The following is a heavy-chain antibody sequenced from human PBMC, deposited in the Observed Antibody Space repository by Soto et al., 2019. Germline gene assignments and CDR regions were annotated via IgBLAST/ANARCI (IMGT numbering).Heavy chain of an antibody. CDR3: AKGGYGDH. Sequence: EVQVLESGGGLVQPGGSLRLSCAASGFTFSTYGMSWVRQAPGKGLEWVSVISGSGVATYYEESVKGRFTISRDNAKNTLYLQMNSLRAEDTAVYYCAKGGYGDHWGQGNLVTVSS. V-gene: IGHV3-23*01. J-gene: IGHJ4*02. CDR2: ISGSGVAT. D-gene: IGHD3-16*01. CDR1: GFTFSTYG.